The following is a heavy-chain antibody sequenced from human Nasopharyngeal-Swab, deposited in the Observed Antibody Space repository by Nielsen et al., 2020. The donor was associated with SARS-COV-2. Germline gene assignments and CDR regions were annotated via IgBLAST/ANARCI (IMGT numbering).Heavy chain of an antibody. D-gene: IGHD3-22*01. Sequence: GESLKISCAASGFTFSSYDMHWVRQATGKGLEWVSAIGTAGSTYYADSVKGRFTISRDNSKNTLYLQMNSLRAEDTAVYYCATSYYYDSSGPMGVLDYWGQGTLVTVSS. V-gene: IGHV3-13*01. CDR3: ATSYYYDSSGPMGVLDY. CDR2: IGTAGST. J-gene: IGHJ4*02. CDR1: GFTFSSYD.